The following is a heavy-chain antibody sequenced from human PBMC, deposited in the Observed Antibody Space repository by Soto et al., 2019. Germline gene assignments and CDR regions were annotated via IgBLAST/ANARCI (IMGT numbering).Heavy chain of an antibody. Sequence: QVQLVQSGAEEKKPGASVKVSCKASGYTFTSYAMHWVRQAPGQRLEWMGWINAGNGNTKYSQKFQGRVTITRDTSASTADMELSSLRSEDTAVYYCARAGVHSSGWYLWGQGTLVTVSS. CDR1: GYTFTSYA. J-gene: IGHJ4*02. CDR3: ARAGVHSSGWYL. CDR2: INAGNGNT. V-gene: IGHV1-3*05. D-gene: IGHD6-19*01.